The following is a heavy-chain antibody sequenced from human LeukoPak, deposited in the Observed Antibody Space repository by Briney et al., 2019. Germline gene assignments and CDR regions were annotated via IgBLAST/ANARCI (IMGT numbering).Heavy chain of an antibody. V-gene: IGHV4-4*09. CDR3: ARHGSVRSPLGP. Sequence: PSETLSLTCSVAGGSISSYYWSWIRQPPGKVLEWIGYIYASGSTNYNPSLKSRVTISVDTSKNQFYLNLTSVTAADTAVYYCARHGSVRSPLGPWGQGTLVTVSS. J-gene: IGHJ5*02. D-gene: IGHD3-10*01. CDR2: IYASGST. CDR1: GGSISSYY.